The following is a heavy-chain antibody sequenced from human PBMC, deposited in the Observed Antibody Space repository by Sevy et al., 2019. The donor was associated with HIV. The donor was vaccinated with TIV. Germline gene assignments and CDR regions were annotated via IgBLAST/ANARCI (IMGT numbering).Heavy chain of an antibody. CDR2: LDPEDGET. CDR3: ASDRGEDYCSGNSCQRHYYYGLDV. Sequence: ASVKVSCKVSGYRLIEVSMHWVRQAPGKGLEWMGHLDPEDGETIYAQNFQGRVTMTEDTSTDTAYMEVGSLRSEDTAVYYCASDRGEDYCSGNSCQRHYYYGLDVWGHGTTVTVSS. J-gene: IGHJ6*02. CDR1: GYRLIEVS. D-gene: IGHD2-15*01. V-gene: IGHV1-24*01.